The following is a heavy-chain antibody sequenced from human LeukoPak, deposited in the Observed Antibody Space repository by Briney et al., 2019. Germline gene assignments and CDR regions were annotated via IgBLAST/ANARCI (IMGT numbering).Heavy chain of an antibody. Sequence: SETLSLTCTVSGGSISSSSYYWGWIRQPPGKGLEWIGSIYYSGSTYYNPSLKSRVTISVDTSKNQFSLKLSSVTAADTAVYYCARDRRPPSGYSYGYGAWYFDLWGRGTLVTVSS. CDR1: GGSISSSSYY. V-gene: IGHV4-39*07. D-gene: IGHD5-18*01. J-gene: IGHJ2*01. CDR3: ARDRRPPSGYSYGYGAWYFDL. CDR2: IYYSGST.